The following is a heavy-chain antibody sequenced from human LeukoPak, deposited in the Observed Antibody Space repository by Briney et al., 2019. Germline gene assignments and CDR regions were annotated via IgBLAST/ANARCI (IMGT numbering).Heavy chain of an antibody. J-gene: IGHJ3*02. CDR2: IYSGGST. Sequence: GGSLRLSCAASGFTFSSYGMHWVRQAPGKGLEWVSVIYSGGSTYYADSVKGRFIISRDNSKNTLYLQMNSLRAEDTAVYYCARVSMGRGDAFDIWGQGTMVTVSS. CDR1: GFTFSSYG. CDR3: ARVSMGRGDAFDI. D-gene: IGHD5-24*01. V-gene: IGHV3-53*01.